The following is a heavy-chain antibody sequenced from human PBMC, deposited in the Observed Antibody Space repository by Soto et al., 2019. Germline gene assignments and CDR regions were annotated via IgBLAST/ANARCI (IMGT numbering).Heavy chain of an antibody. D-gene: IGHD3-9*01. J-gene: IGHJ4*02. CDR2: ISAYNGNT. CDR3: ARDQGILTGYDYFDY. Sequence: ASVKVSCKASGYTFTSYGISWVRQAPGQGLEWMGWISAYNGNTNYAQKLQGRVTMTTDTSTSTAYMELRSLRSDDTAVYYCARDQGILTGYDYFDYWGQGPLVTVSS. CDR1: GYTFTSYG. V-gene: IGHV1-18*04.